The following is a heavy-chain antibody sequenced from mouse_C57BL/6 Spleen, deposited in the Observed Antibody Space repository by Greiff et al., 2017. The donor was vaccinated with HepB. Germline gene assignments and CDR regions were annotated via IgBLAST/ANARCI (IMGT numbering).Heavy chain of an antibody. CDR1: GYTFTSYW. J-gene: IGHJ2*01. CDR2: IDPSDSYT. CDR3: ARKAYYPFDY. D-gene: IGHD2-10*01. Sequence: QVQLQQPGAELVKPGASVKLSCKASGYTFTSYWMQWVKQRPGQGLEWIGEIDPSDSYTNYNQKFKGKATLTVDTSSSTAYMQLSSLTSEDSAVYYCARKAYYPFDYWGQGTTLTVSS. V-gene: IGHV1-50*01.